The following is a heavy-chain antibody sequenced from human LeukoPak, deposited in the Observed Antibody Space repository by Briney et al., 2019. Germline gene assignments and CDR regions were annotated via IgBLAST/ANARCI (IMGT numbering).Heavy chain of an antibody. J-gene: IGHJ1*01. CDR3: ASDYCSGGSCYAAEYFRH. CDR2: IYYSGST. D-gene: IGHD2-15*01. V-gene: IGHV4-59*01. CDR1: GGSISSYY. Sequence: ASETLSLTCTVSGGSISSYYWSWIRQPPGKGLEWIGYIYYSGSTNYNPSLKSRVTISVDTSKNQFSLKLSSVTAADTAVYYCASDYCSGGSCYAAEYFRHWGQGTLVTVSS.